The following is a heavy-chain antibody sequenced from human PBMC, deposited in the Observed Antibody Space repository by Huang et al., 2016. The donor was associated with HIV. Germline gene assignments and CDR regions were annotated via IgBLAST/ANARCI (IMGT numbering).Heavy chain of an antibody. CDR2: SSAYNGNT. CDR3: ARDGRIVGATWTNPFDI. CDR1: GYTVTTYC. Sequence: QVQLVQPGGEGKKAGASVKVSCQASGYTVTTYCISWVRQAPGQGLEWRGGSSAYNGNTHDAPNLQGIVTITTDTSTSTAYMELRSLRSEDTAVYYCARDGRIVGATWTNPFDIWGQGTMVTVSS. V-gene: IGHV1-18*01. D-gene: IGHD1-26*01. J-gene: IGHJ3*02.